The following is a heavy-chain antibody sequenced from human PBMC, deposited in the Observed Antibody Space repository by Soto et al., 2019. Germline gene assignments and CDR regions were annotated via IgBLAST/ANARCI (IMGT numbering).Heavy chain of an antibody. V-gene: IGHV1-46*01. J-gene: IGHJ6*02. D-gene: IGHD3-16*01. CDR1: GYTFTSYY. CDR3: ERDYYDYVWRRLRPSYGMDV. CDR2: INPSGGST. Sequence: ASVKVSCKASGYTFTSYYMHWVRQAPGQGLEWMGVINPSGGSTSYAQKFQGRVTMTRDTSTSTVYMELSSLRSEDTAVYYCERDYYDYVWRRLRPSYGMDVWGQGTTVTVSS.